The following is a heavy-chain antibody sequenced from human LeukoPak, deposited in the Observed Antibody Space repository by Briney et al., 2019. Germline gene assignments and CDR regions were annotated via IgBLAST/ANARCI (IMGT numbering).Heavy chain of an antibody. V-gene: IGHV3-23*01. CDR1: GFTFSSYA. CDR3: AKDSVRYDILTGYYPGYYFDY. D-gene: IGHD3-9*01. CDR2: ISGSGGST. Sequence: GGSLRLSCAASGFTFSSYAMSWVRQAPGKGLEWVSAISGSGGSTYYADSVKGRFTISRDNSKNTLYLQMNSLTAEDTAVYYCAKDSVRYDILTGYYPGYYFDYWGQGTLVTVSS. J-gene: IGHJ4*02.